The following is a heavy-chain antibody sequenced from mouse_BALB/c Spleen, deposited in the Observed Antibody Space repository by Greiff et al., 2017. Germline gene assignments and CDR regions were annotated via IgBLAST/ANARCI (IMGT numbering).Heavy chain of an antibody. CDR3: AAPDYAMDY. V-gene: IGHV5-12-2*01. J-gene: IGHJ4*01. CDR1: GFTFSSYT. Sequence: DVMLVESGGGLVQPGGSLKLSCAASGFTFSSYTMSWVRQTPEKRLEWVAYISNGGGSTYYPDTVKGRFTISRDNAKNTLYLQMSSLKSEDTAMYYCAAPDYAMDYWGQGTSVTVSS. CDR2: ISNGGGST.